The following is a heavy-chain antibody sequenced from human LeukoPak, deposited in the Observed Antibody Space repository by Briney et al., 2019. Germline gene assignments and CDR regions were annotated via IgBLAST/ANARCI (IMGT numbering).Heavy chain of an antibody. CDR2: IKQDGSEK. CDR3: ARKPRRRITIFGVVIRNWFDP. Sequence: PAGSLRLSCAASGFTFSSYWMSWVRQAPGKGLEWVANIKQDGSEKYYVDSVKGRFTVSRDNAKNSLYLQMNSLRAEDTAVYYCARKPRRRITIFGVVIRNWFDPWGQGTLVTVSS. D-gene: IGHD3-3*01. V-gene: IGHV3-7*01. J-gene: IGHJ5*02. CDR1: GFTFSSYW.